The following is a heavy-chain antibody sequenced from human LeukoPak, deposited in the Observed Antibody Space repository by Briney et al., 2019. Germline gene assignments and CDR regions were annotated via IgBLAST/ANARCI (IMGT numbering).Heavy chain of an antibody. CDR1: GFTVSSNY. Sequence: GASLRLSYAASGFTVSSNYMSWVRQPPGEGLEWLSVIYSGGSTYYADSVKGRFTISRDNSKNTLYLQMNSLRAEDTAVYYCARGDTRKGGWFDPWGQGTLVTVSS. CDR3: ARGDTRKGGWFDP. V-gene: IGHV3-53*01. J-gene: IGHJ5*02. D-gene: IGHD1-14*01. CDR2: IYSGGST.